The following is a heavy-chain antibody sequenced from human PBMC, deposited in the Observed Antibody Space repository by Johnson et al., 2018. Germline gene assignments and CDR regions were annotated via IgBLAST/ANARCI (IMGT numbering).Heavy chain of an antibody. J-gene: IGHJ6*02. Sequence: VQLVQSGGGLVKPGGSLRLSCAASGFTFSSYSMNWVRQAPGKGLEWVSSISSSSSYIYYADSVKGRFTISRDNAKNSLYLQMNSLRAEDTAVYYCARNLYYYGSGSYRYYYVMDVWGQGTTVTVSS. D-gene: IGHD3-10*01. CDR2: ISSSSSYI. CDR1: GFTFSSYS. V-gene: IGHV3-21*01. CDR3: ARNLYYYGSGSYRYYYVMDV.